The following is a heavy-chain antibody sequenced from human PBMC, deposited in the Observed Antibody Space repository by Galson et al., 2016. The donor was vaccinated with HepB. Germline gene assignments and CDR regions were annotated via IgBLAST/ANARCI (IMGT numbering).Heavy chain of an antibody. V-gene: IGHV3-30*04. CDR2: ISYDGGDK. Sequence: SLRLSCAGSGVTFGDYAMSWFRQAPGKGLEWVAVISYDGGDKDYADSVKGRSTISRDNSKNTLYLQVNSLRAEDTAVYFCARGRREWLLLPNMYYFDSWGQGTLVTVS. CDR1: GVTFGDYA. D-gene: IGHD3-22*01. CDR3: ARGRREWLLLPNMYYFDS. J-gene: IGHJ4*02.